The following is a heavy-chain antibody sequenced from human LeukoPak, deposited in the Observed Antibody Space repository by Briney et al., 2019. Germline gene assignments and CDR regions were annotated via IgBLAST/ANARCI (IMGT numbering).Heavy chain of an antibody. CDR3: ARDKKSGESSEIDY. CDR1: GFTFSNYW. D-gene: IGHD3-10*01. J-gene: IGHJ4*02. Sequence: WGSLRLSCAASGFTFSNYWVHWVRHAPGKGLVWVSRINRDGSTTKYADSVKGRFTVSRDNAKNTLNLQMNSLRAEDTAVYYCARDKKSGESSEIDYWGQGTLVTVSS. V-gene: IGHV3-74*03. CDR2: INRDGSTT.